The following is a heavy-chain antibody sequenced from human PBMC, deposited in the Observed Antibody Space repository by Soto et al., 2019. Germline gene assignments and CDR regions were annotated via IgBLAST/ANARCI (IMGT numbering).Heavy chain of an antibody. CDR2: IYHTGST. Sequence: QLQLQESDPGLVKPSQTLSLTCTVSDDSISSGGHYWSWIRQPPEKGLEWIGYIYHTGSTHYNPSPKTRVTISVNTSKTPVTLRLTSATAADTAVYCCARRPWNYGDDWFDPWGQCTLVTVSS. D-gene: IGHD1-7*01. J-gene: IGHJ5*02. V-gene: IGHV4-30-2*01. CDR1: DDSISSGGHY. CDR3: ARRPWNYGDDWFDP.